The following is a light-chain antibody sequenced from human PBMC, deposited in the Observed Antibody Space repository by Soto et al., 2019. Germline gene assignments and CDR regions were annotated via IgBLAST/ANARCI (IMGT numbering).Light chain of an antibody. CDR2: DAS. J-gene: IGKJ4*01. V-gene: IGKV3-11*01. Sequence: EIVLTQSPATLSLSPGERATLSCRASQSVSSYLAWYQQKPGQAPRLHIYDASNRATGIPARFSGSGSGTDFTLTISRLEPEDFAVYYCQQGSFGGGTKVDIK. CDR3: QQGS. CDR1: QSVSSY.